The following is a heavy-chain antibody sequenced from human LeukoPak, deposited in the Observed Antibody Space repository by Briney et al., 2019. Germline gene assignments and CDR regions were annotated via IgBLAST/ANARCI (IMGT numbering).Heavy chain of an antibody. D-gene: IGHD7-27*01. J-gene: IGHJ6*02. V-gene: IGHV3-21*01. CDR3: ARDPNWEYGMDD. Sequence: GGSLRLSCAASGFTFSSYAMSWVRQAPGKGLEWVSSISSSSSYIYYADSVKGRFTISRDNAKNSLYLQMNSLRAEDTAVYYCARDPNWEYGMDDWGQGTTVTVSS. CDR2: ISSSSSYI. CDR1: GFTFSSYA.